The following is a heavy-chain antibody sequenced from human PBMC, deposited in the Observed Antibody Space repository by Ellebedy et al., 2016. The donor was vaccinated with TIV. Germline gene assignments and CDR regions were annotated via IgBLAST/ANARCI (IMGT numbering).Heavy chain of an antibody. Sequence: GESLKISCAASGFTFSNYAMAWVRQTPGKGMEWVSGIYGGGGSKYYTDSVKGRLTISRDNSKNTLFLQLNSLRGEDTAIYYCAKDQVGGDGRWVFDIWGQGTMVTVSS. CDR1: GFTFSNYA. V-gene: IGHV3-23*01. J-gene: IGHJ3*02. D-gene: IGHD3-16*01. CDR3: AKDQVGGDGRWVFDI. CDR2: IYGGGGSK.